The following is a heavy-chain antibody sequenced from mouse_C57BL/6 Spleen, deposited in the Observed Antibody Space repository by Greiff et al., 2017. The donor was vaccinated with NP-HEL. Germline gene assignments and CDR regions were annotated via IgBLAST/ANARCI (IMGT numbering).Heavy chain of an antibody. V-gene: IGHV1-80*01. CDR3: AKEETTVVDY. J-gene: IGHJ2*01. CDR1: GYAFSSYW. Sequence: QVQLQQSGAELVKPGASVKISCKASGYAFSSYWMNWVKQRPGQGLEWIGEIYPGDGDTNYNGKFKGKATLTADKSSGTAYMQLSSLTSEDSAVYFCAKEETTVVDYWGQGTTLTVSS. CDR2: IYPGDGDT. D-gene: IGHD1-1*01.